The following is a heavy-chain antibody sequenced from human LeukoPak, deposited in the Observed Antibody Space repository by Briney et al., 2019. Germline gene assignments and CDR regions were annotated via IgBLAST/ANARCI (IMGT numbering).Heavy chain of an antibody. Sequence: GGSLRLSCVASGFTLDDYAMSWVRQAPGKGLERVSGVNWNGGSTDYADSVKGRFTISRDNAKKSLYLQMNSLRAEDTALYFFAKVGLQYSSTWYFDYWGQGTLVTVSS. CDR2: VNWNGGST. CDR1: GFTLDDYA. J-gene: IGHJ4*02. CDR3: AKVGLQYSSTWYFDY. V-gene: IGHV3-20*04. D-gene: IGHD6-13*01.